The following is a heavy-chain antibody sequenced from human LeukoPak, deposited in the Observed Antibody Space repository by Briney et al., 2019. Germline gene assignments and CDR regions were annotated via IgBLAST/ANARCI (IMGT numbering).Heavy chain of an antibody. CDR2: IYYSGST. CDR1: GGSISSYY. V-gene: IGHV4-59*08. D-gene: IGHD5-24*01. J-gene: IGHJ3*02. CDR3: AGIDGYNSPVLGAFDI. Sequence: PSETLSLTCSVSGGSISSYYWSWIRQPPGKGLEWIGYIYYSGSTNYNPSLKSRVTISVDTSKNQFSLKLSSVTAADTAVYYCAGIDGYNSPVLGAFDIWGQGTMVTVSS.